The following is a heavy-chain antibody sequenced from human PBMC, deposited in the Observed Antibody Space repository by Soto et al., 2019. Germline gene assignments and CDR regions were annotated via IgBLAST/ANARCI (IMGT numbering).Heavy chain of an antibody. CDR1: GYTFTSCG. CDR3: ARDPQYSGSLSEGGDAFDI. V-gene: IGHV1-18*01. Sequence: QVQLVQSEPEVKKPGASVKVSCKTSGYTFTSCGVSWVRQAPGQGLEWMGWISGYNGNIKYAQKFQGRVTMTADTSTSTAYMELRSRRSDDTAVFYCARDPQYSGSLSEGGDAFDIWGQGTMVTVSS. D-gene: IGHD1-26*01. CDR2: ISGYNGNI. J-gene: IGHJ3*02.